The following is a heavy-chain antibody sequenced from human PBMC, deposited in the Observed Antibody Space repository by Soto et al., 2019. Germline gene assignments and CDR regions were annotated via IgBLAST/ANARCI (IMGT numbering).Heavy chain of an antibody. CDR1: GYTFTSYA. Sequence: ASVKVSCKASGYTFTSYAMHWVRQAPGQRLEWMGWINAGNGNTKYSQKFQGRVTITRDTSASTAYMELSSLRSEDTAVYYCARENYYDSSGYLYYFDYWGQGTLVTVSS. J-gene: IGHJ4*02. V-gene: IGHV1-3*01. CDR3: ARENYYDSSGYLYYFDY. D-gene: IGHD3-22*01. CDR2: INAGNGNT.